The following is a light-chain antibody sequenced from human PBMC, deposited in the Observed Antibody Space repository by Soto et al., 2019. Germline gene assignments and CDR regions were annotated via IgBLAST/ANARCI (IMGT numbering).Light chain of an antibody. Sequence: TQSPSTLSASVGDRVTITCQASQDINKDLNWYQQEPGRAPKLLIYEASNLQTGVSSRFSGTGSRTYFIFTISSLQPEDTATYYCQQYYSLPYTFGQGTKVDIK. CDR3: QQYYSLPYT. CDR1: QDINKD. J-gene: IGKJ2*01. CDR2: EAS. V-gene: IGKV1-33*01.